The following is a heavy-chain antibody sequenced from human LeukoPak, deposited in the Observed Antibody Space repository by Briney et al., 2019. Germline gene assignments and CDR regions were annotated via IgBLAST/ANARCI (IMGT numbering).Heavy chain of an antibody. CDR1: GYTLTELS. CDR3: ATGRAVAGPSGGYYYYMDV. J-gene: IGHJ6*03. V-gene: IGHV1-24*01. D-gene: IGHD6-19*01. CDR2: FDPEDGET. Sequence: ASVKVSCKVSGYTLTELSMHWVRQAPGKGLEWMGGFDPEDGETIYAQKFQGRVTMTEDTSTDTAYMELSSLRSEDTAVYYCATGRAVAGPSGGYYYYMDVWGKGTTVTVSS.